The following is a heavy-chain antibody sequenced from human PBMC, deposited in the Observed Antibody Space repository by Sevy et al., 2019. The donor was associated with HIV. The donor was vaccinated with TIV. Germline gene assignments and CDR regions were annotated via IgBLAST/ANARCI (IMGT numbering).Heavy chain of an antibody. D-gene: IGHD1-26*01. V-gene: IGHV3-23*01. J-gene: IGHJ4*02. CDR1: GLTFGNYA. CDR2: ISGTGGTT. Sequence: GGSLRLSCAASGLTFGNYAMTWIRQAAGKGLEWVSCISGTGGTTYYADSVKGRFTISRDNSKNTLYIQMNSLRAEDTAVYYCAKDRIEGARKLDYWGQGTLVTVSS. CDR3: AKDRIEGARKLDY.